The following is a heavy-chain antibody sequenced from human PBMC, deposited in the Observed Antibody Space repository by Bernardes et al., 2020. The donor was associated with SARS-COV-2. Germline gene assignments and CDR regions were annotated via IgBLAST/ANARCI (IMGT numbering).Heavy chain of an antibody. J-gene: IGHJ2*01. CDR2: IHYIGSP. D-gene: IGHD3-22*01. V-gene: IGHV4-59*08. CDR3: ASLVGYYYDSSGYYSQYFDL. Sequence: ETLSLTCTVSGGSITSDYWSWIRQPPGKGLEWIGYIHYIGSPNYNPSLKSRVTISVDTSKNQLYLRLSSVTAADTAVYYCASLVGYYYDSSGYYSQYFDLWGRGTLVTVSS. CDR1: GGSITSDY.